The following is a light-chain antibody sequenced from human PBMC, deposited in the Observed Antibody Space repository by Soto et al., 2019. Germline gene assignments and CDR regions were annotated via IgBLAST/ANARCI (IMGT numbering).Light chain of an antibody. CDR3: QQYSNDRT. Sequence: DIQMTQSPSTLSASVGDRVTITCRASEEIDKWLAWFQRKEGKAPNLLIYETSILESGVPSRFSGTGSGRVFTLTISSLQPADFATYYCQQYSNDRTFGQGTSVE. CDR1: EEIDKW. CDR2: ETS. V-gene: IGKV1-5*01. J-gene: IGKJ1*01.